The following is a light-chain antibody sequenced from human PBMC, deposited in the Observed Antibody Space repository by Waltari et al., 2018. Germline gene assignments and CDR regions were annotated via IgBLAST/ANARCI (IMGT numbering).Light chain of an antibody. Sequence: QSVLTQPPSASGTPGQRITISCSGGTSNIGRDNVYWYQQVPGRTPRLLIAHNDQRPSGVPYRFAASKSGTSASLAISGLRFEDDADYYCAAWDASLSGYLFGAGTKVTVL. V-gene: IGLV1-47*01. CDR1: TSNIGRDN. CDR3: AAWDASLSGYL. CDR2: HND. J-gene: IGLJ1*01.